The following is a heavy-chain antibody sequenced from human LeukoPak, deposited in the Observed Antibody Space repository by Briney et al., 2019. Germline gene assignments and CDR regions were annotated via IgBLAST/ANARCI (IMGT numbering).Heavy chain of an antibody. Sequence: ASVKVSCKASGYTFTGYYMHWVRQAPGQGLEWMGWINPNSGGTNYAQKFQGRVTMTRDTSISTAYMELSRLRSDDTAVYYCARTGGYSYGYRVYFDYWGQGTLVTVSS. CDR2: INPNSGGT. CDR3: ARTGGYSYGYRVYFDY. J-gene: IGHJ4*02. CDR1: GYTFTGYY. V-gene: IGHV1-2*02. D-gene: IGHD5-18*01.